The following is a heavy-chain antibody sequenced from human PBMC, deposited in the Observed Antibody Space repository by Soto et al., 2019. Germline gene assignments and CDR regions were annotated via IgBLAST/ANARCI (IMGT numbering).Heavy chain of an antibody. CDR3: ATASEMKTTAKPYYYGMDV. D-gene: IGHD1-1*01. CDR1: GYTLTELS. V-gene: IGHV1-24*01. J-gene: IGHJ6*02. CDR2: FDPEDGET. Sequence: ASVKVSCKVSGYTLTELSMHWVRQAPGKGLEWMGGFDPEDGETIYAQKFQGRVTMTEDTSTDTAYMELSSLRSEDTAVYYCATASEMKTTAKPYYYGMDVCGQRTTVTVSS.